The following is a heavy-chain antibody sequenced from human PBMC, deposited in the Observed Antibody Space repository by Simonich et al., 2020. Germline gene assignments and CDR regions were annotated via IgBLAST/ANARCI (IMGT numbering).Heavy chain of an antibody. CDR2: IWDDGSNK. D-gene: IGHD1-26*01. J-gene: IGHJ4*02. V-gene: IGHV3-33*01. CDR3: ARDRDSGSYFDY. CDR1: GFTFSSYG. Sequence: QVQLVESGGGVVQPGRSLRLSCAASGFTFSSYGMHWVRQAPGKGLEGGAVIWDDGSNKYYADSVKGRFTISRDNSKNTLYLQMNSLRAEDTAVYYCARDRDSGSYFDYWGQGTLVTVSS.